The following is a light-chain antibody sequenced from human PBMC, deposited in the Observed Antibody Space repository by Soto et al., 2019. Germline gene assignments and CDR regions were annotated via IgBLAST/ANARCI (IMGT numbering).Light chain of an antibody. CDR2: GTS. Sequence: ENVLTQSPGTLSLSPGERATLSCRASQSVRSAYLAWYQQKPGQSPRLLIYGTSSRATGIPDRFSGSGSGTVFTLTISRLAPEDFAVYLCQQYGTSPYTFGQGTKLEIK. CDR1: QSVRSAY. J-gene: IGKJ2*01. V-gene: IGKV3-20*01. CDR3: QQYGTSPYT.